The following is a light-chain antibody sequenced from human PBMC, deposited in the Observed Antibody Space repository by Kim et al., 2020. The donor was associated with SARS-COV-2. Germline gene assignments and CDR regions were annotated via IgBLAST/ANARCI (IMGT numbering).Light chain of an antibody. CDR1: NIESKS. Sequence: APGKTARITCGGNNIESKSVHWYQQKPGQAPVLVIYYDSDRPSGIPERFSGSNSGNTATLTISSVEAGDEADYYCQVWDSSSDRVFGGGTQLTVL. CDR3: QVWDSSSDRV. CDR2: YDS. V-gene: IGLV3-21*04. J-gene: IGLJ3*02.